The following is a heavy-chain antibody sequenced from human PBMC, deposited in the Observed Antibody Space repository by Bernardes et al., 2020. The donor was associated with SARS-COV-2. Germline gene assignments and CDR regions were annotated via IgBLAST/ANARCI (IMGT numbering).Heavy chain of an antibody. V-gene: IGHV3-33*08. Sequence: GGSLRLSCAASGFTFSSCGMHWVRQGPGKGLEWVAVICYDGSNKYYADSVKGRFTISRDNSKNTLYLQMNSLRAEDTAVYYCAREIDLVRVASLGMDVWGQGTTVTVSS. D-gene: IGHD5-12*01. J-gene: IGHJ6*02. CDR1: GFTFSSCG. CDR2: ICYDGSNK. CDR3: AREIDLVRVASLGMDV.